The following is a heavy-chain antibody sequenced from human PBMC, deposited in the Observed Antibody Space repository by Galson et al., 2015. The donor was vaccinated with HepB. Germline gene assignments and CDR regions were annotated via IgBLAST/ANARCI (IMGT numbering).Heavy chain of an antibody. V-gene: IGHV6-1*01. J-gene: IGHJ4*02. CDR2: TYYRSRWNT. D-gene: IGHD6-19*01. CDR3: AGVLVVAGTFDS. CDR1: GDSVSSNSAA. Sequence: CAISGDSVSSNSAAWNWIRQSPSRGLEWLGRTYYRSRWNTDYALSVKSRMTINPDTSKNQFSLQLDSVTPEDTAVYYCAGVLVVAGTFDSWGQGTLVTVSS.